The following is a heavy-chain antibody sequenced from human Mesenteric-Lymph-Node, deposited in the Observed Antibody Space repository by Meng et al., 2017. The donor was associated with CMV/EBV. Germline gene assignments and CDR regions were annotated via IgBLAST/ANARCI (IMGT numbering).Heavy chain of an antibody. Sequence: GSLRLSCTISGYSISSVYYWGWIRQPPEKGLEWIGSIYHSGSTYYNPSLKSRIAMSVDTSKNQFSLKLSSVAAADTAVYYCARSITIFGVPKYYFDYWGQGALVTVSS. CDR3: ARSITIFGVPKYYFDY. V-gene: IGHV4-38-2*02. CDR1: GYSISSVYY. CDR2: IYHSGST. D-gene: IGHD3-3*01. J-gene: IGHJ4*02.